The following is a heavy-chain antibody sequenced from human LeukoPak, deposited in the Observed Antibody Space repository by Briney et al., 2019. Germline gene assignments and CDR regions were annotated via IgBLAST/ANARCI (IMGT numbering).Heavy chain of an antibody. D-gene: IGHD6-19*01. CDR1: GYTLTELS. CDR2: FDPEDGET. CDR3: ATALYSSGWYKLPY. Sequence: ASVKVSCKVSGYTLTELSMHWVRQAPGEGLEWMGGFDPEDGETIYAQKFQGRVTMTEDTSTDTAYMELSSLRSEDTAVYYCATALYSSGWYKLPYWGQGTLVTVSS. V-gene: IGHV1-24*01. J-gene: IGHJ4*02.